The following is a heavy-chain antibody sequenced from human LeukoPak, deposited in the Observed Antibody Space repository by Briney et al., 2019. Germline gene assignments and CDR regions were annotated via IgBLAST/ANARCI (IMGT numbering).Heavy chain of an antibody. D-gene: IGHD6-13*01. CDR2: INHSGST. Sequence: SETLSLTCAVYGGSFSGYYWSWIRQPPGKGLEWTGEINHSGSTNYNPSLKSRVTISVDTSKNQFSLKLSSVTAADTAVYYCARGTGYSSSWYWHDDAFDIWGQGTLVTVSS. J-gene: IGHJ3*02. CDR3: ARGTGYSSSWYWHDDAFDI. CDR1: GGSFSGYY. V-gene: IGHV4-34*01.